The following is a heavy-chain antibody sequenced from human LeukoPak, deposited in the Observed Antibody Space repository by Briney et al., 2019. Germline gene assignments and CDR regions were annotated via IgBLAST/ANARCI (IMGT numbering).Heavy chain of an antibody. V-gene: IGHV1-69*13. CDR1: GGTFSSYA. D-gene: IGHD1-20*01. CDR3: ARELAITGSSDYYGMDV. Sequence: SVKVSCKDSGGTFSSYAISWVRQAPGQGLEWMGGIIPIFGTANYAQKFQGRVTITADESTSTAYMELSSLRSEDTAVYYCARELAITGSSDYYGMDVWGQGTTVTVSS. CDR2: IIPIFGTA. J-gene: IGHJ6*02.